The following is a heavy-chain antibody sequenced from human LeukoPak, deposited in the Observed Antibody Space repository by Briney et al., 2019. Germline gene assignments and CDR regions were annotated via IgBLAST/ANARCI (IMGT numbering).Heavy chain of an antibody. CDR3: ASGTAEAPLDN. J-gene: IGHJ4*02. D-gene: IGHD6-13*01. Sequence: PGGSLRPSCAASGFSLSDYYMSWIRQAPGKGLEWIAYFNNMEIYTNYAESVKGRFTISRDSAKNSLYLQMNSLRADDTAVYYCASGTAEAPLDNWGQGTLVTVSS. CDR1: GFSLSDYY. V-gene: IGHV3-11*03. CDR2: FNNMEIYT.